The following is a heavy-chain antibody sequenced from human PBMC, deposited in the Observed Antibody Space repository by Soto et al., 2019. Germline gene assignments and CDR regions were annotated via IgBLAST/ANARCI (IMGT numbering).Heavy chain of an antibody. V-gene: IGHV3-30-3*01. D-gene: IGHD6-19*01. J-gene: IGHJ4*02. CDR1: GFTFSSYA. CDR3: ASASNGWHYAY. CDR2: ISYDGSNK. Sequence: QVQLVESGGGVVQPGRSLRLSCAASGFTFSSYAMHWVRQAPGKGLEWVAVISYDGSNKYYADSVKGRFTISRDNSKNTLYLQMNSLRDEATAVYYCASASNGWHYAYWGQGTLVTVSS.